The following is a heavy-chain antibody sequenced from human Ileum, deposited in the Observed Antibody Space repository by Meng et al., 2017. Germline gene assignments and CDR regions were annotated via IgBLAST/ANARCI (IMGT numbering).Heavy chain of an antibody. J-gene: IGHJ4*01. CDR2: IDAGGST. V-gene: IGHV4-61*02. D-gene: IGHD3-10*01. Sequence: LRLSCTVSSGSINISSSRWSWIRQPAGKGLEWIGLIDAGGSTNYDPSLKSRVTISLDTSKTQFSLQLRSVTTADTAVYFCARGAGGSYYWGWGQATLVTVSS. CDR1: SGSINISSSR. CDR3: ARGAGGSYYWG.